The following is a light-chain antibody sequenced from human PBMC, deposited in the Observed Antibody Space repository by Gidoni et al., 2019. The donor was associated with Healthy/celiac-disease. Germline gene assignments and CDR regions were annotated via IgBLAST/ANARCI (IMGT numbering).Light chain of an antibody. CDR2: STN. CDR3: VLYMGSGIWV. J-gene: IGLJ3*02. V-gene: IGLV8-61*01. CDR1: SGSVATSYY. Sequence: QPVVTQEPSFSVSPGGTVTLTCGLSSGSVATSYYPSLYQQTPGQAPRTLIYSTNTRSSGVPDRFSGSILGNKAALTITGAQADDESDYYCVLYMGSGIWVFGGGTKLTVL.